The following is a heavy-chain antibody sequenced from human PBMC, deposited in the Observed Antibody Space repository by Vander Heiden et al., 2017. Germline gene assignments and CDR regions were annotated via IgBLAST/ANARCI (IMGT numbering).Heavy chain of an antibody. D-gene: IGHD3-10*01. CDR2: ISAKNGDT. CDR1: GYTFSSFG. Sequence: QVQLVQSGAEVAKPGASVKVSCNASGYTFSSFGISWVRQAPGQGLEWMGRISAKNGDTEYAQKLQGRVTMTTDTSTSTAYMELRSLRSDDTAVYYCARDYGFSDGFRYYYYGMDVWGRGTTVTVSS. CDR3: ARDYGFSDGFRYYYYGMDV. J-gene: IGHJ6*02. V-gene: IGHV1-18*01.